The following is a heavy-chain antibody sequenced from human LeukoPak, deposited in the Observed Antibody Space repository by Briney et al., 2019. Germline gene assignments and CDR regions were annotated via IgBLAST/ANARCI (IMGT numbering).Heavy chain of an antibody. Sequence: QAGGSLRLSCAASGFTVRSNYMSWVRQAPGKGLEWVSVIYSGGRTYYADSVKGRFTISRDNSKNTLYLQMNNLRAEDTAVYYCARVYYGSGSLYYYYYYRDVWGKGTTVIISS. CDR3: ARVYYGSGSLYYYYYYRDV. J-gene: IGHJ6*03. D-gene: IGHD3-10*01. CDR1: GFTVRSNY. V-gene: IGHV3-53*01. CDR2: IYSGGRT.